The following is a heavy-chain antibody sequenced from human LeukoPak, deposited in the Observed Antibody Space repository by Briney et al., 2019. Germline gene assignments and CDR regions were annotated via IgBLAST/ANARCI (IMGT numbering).Heavy chain of an antibody. CDR2: NKGDGTSS. J-gene: IGHJ6*02. CDR3: MRDCRYYGMDV. Sequence: GGSLRVSCAASGFPISSFWMHWVRQVPGKGLVWVSRNKGDGTSSSYADSVKGRFTISRDNAKNTIYLQLNSLRVEVTAVYYCMRDCRYYGMDVWGQGTTVNVSS. V-gene: IGHV3-74*01. D-gene: IGHD2-15*01. CDR1: GFPISSFW.